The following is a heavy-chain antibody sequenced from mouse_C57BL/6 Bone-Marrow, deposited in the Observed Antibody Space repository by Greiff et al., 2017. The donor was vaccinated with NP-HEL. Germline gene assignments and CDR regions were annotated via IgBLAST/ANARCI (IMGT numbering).Heavy chain of an antibody. D-gene: IGHD2-4*01. J-gene: IGHJ3*01. CDR3: AREEYDYDAWFAY. CDR2: ISNLACSI. V-gene: IGHV5-15*01. CDR1: GFTFSDYG. Sequence: EVQRVESGGGLVQPGGSLKLSCAASGFTFSDYGMAWVRQAPRKGPEWVAFISNLACSIYYADTVTGRFTISRENAKNTLYLEMSRLRSEDTAMYYCAREEYDYDAWFAYWGQGTLVTVSA.